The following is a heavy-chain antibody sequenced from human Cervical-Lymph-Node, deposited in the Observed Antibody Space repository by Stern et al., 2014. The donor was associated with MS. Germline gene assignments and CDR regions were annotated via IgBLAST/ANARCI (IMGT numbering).Heavy chain of an antibody. V-gene: IGHV4-59*01. CDR2: IYHTGSV. CDR1: GGSLRSYY. D-gene: IGHD2-15*01. Sequence: QLQLQESGPGLVKPSETLSLTCTVSGGSLRSYYWNWIRQAPGKGLEWLGFIYHTGSVNYSHSLSSRVAMSVDTSKNQFSLTVSSVTAADTAVYYCAREGEYCSGSRCYPFLDYWGQGTLVTVSS. CDR3: AREGEYCSGSRCYPFLDY. J-gene: IGHJ4*02.